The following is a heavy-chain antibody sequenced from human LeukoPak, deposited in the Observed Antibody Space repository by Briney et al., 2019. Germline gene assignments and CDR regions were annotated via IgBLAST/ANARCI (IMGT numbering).Heavy chain of an antibody. J-gene: IGHJ5*02. CDR3: AKDSRRGDYAASWFDP. CDR1: GFTFSSYA. D-gene: IGHD4-17*01. CDR2: ISGGNT. V-gene: IGHV3-23*01. Sequence: GGSLRLSCAASGFTFSSYAMAWVRQAPGKGLEWVSAISGGNTYYADSVKGRFTISRDNSKNTLYLQMNSLRAEDTAVYYCAKDSRRGDYAASWFDPWGQGTLVTVSS.